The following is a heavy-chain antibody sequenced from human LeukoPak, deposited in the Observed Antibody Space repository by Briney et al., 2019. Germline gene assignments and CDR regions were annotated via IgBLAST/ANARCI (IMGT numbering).Heavy chain of an antibody. D-gene: IGHD2-21*02. CDR2: INHGGST. V-gene: IGHV4-34*01. CDR1: GGSFSGYY. Sequence: SETLSLTCAVYGGSFSGYYWSWIRQPPGKGLEWIGEINHGGSTNYNPSLKSRVTISVDTSKNQFSLKLSSVTAADTAVYYCARDRPARVVTAILGWPFDPWGQGTLVTVSS. CDR3: ARDRPARVVTAILGWPFDP. J-gene: IGHJ5*02.